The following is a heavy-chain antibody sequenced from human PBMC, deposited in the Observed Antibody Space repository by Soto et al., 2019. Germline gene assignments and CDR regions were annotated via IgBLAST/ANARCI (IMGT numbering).Heavy chain of an antibody. CDR2: VSYTGST. D-gene: IGHD3-16*02. V-gene: IGHV4-59*01. CDR1: GGSISSYY. J-gene: IGHJ5*02. Sequence: PSETLSLTCTVSGGSISSYYWSWIRQPPGKGLEWIGYVSYTGSTNYNPNPSLKSRVTISVDTSKNQFSLKLSSVTAADTAVYYCTRSPAYYDYVWGSYRPASWFDPWGQGTLVTVSS. CDR3: TRSPAYYDYVWGSYRPASWFDP.